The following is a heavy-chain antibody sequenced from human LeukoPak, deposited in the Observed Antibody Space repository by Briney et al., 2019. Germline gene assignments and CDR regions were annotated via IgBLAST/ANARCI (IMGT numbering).Heavy chain of an antibody. CDR3: ARITYGDYVGGDY. D-gene: IGHD4-17*01. CDR1: EFTVSSNY. J-gene: IGHJ4*02. Sequence: PGGSLRLSCAASEFTVSSNYMSWVRQAPGKGLEWVSVIYSGGSTYYADSVKGRFTISRDNSKNTLYLQMNSLRAEDTAVYYCARITYGDYVGGDYWGQGTLVTVSS. V-gene: IGHV3-66*01. CDR2: IYSGGST.